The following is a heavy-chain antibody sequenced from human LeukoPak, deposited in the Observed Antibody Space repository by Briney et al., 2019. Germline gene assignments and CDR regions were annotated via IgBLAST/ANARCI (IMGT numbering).Heavy chain of an antibody. CDR1: GFIFSNYG. CDR2: IRYDASDK. J-gene: IGHJ4*02. Sequence: GGSLRLSCAASGFIFSNYGIHWVRQAPGKGLEWVAFIRYDASDKYYADSVKGRFTISRDNSKNTLCLQMNSLRAEDTALYYCAKSSYCSGGSCYYFDSWGQGTLVTVSS. CDR3: AKSSYCSGGSCYYFDS. V-gene: IGHV3-30*02. D-gene: IGHD2-15*01.